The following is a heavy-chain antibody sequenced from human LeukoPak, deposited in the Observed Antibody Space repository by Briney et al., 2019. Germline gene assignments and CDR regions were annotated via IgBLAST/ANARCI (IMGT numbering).Heavy chain of an antibody. CDR3: ARGVGTYYFDY. D-gene: IGHD1-1*01. Sequence: GASVKVSCKASGYTFTSYGISWVRQAPGQGLEWMGWINPYSGGPNYAQKFQGRVTMTRDTSISTAYMELSRLRSDDTAVYYCARGVGTYYFDYWGQGTLVTVSS. J-gene: IGHJ4*02. CDR1: GYTFTSYG. CDR2: INPYSGGP. V-gene: IGHV1-2*02.